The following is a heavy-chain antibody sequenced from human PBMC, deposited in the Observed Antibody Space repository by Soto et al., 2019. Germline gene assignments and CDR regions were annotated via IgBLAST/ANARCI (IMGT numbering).Heavy chain of an antibody. D-gene: IGHD6-19*01. J-gene: IGHJ4*02. CDR1: RFSFSSYA. CDR2: ISGGGDST. Sequence: EVQLLESGGGLVQPGGSLRLSCAASRFSFSSYAMTWVRQPPGKGLEWVSGISGGGDSTYYADSVKGRFTISRDNSKNTLFLQMNSLRAEDTAVYYCAKEDPALGIAVALMWGQGTLVTVSS. V-gene: IGHV3-23*01. CDR3: AKEDPALGIAVALM.